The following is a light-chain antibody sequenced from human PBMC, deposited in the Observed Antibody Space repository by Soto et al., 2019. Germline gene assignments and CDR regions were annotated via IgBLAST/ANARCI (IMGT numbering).Light chain of an antibody. CDR3: QQYYNWPLT. J-gene: IGKJ4*01. Sequence: EIVMTQSPATLSVSPGEKPTPPCRASQSVGTNLAWYQQKPGQAPRLLIYGASTRATGVPARFSGSASGAEFTLTISSLQSEDFAIYYCQQYYNWPLTFGGGTKVEIK. CDR1: QSVGTN. V-gene: IGKV3-15*01. CDR2: GAS.